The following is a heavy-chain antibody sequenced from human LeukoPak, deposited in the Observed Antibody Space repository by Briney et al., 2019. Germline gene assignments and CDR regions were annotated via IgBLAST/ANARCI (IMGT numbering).Heavy chain of an antibody. CDR3: ARGPPGSGSYSDY. Sequence: ASVKVSCKASGYTFTGYYMHWVRQAPGQGLEWMGWINPNSGGTNYAQKFQGWVTMTRDTPISTAYMELSRLRSDDTAVYYCARGPPGSGSYSDYWGQGTLVTVSS. D-gene: IGHD3-10*01. CDR2: INPNSGGT. V-gene: IGHV1-2*04. CDR1: GYTFTGYY. J-gene: IGHJ4*02.